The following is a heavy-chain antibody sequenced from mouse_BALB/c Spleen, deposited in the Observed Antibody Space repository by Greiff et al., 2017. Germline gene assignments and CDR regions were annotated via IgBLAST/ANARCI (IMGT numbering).Heavy chain of an antibody. CDR3: ARLGNYSYFDY. CDR1: GFTFSSYG. V-gene: IGHV5-6*01. J-gene: IGHJ2*01. D-gene: IGHD2-1*01. Sequence: EVQRVESGGDLVKPGGSLKLSCAASGFTFSSYGMSWVRQTPDKRLEWVATISSGGSYTYYPDSVKGRFTISRDNAKNTLYLQMSSLKSEDTAMYYCARLGNYSYFDYWGQGTTLTVSS. CDR2: ISSGGSYT.